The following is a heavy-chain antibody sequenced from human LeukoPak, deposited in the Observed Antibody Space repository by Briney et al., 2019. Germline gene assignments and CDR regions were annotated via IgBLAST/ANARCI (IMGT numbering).Heavy chain of an antibody. J-gene: IGHJ6*02. D-gene: IGHD2-15*01. Sequence: GGSLRLSCAASGFTFSNFWMSWVRQAPGKGLEWVANINQDSSDRYYVDSVKGRFTISRDNAKNSLSLQMDSLRAEDTAVYYCARLGYCSSGSCFYGMDVWGRGTTVTVSS. CDR3: ARLGYCSSGSCFYGMDV. CDR2: INQDSSDR. CDR1: GFTFSNFW. V-gene: IGHV3-7*05.